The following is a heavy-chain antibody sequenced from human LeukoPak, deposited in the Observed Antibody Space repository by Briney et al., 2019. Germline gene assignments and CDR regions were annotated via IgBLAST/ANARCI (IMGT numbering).Heavy chain of an antibody. D-gene: IGHD5-18*01. J-gene: IGHJ3*02. CDR2: ISSSGSTI. V-gene: IGHV3-48*04. Sequence: GGSLRLSCAASGFTFSSYAMHWVRQAPGKGLEWVSYISSSGSTIYYADSVKGRFTISRDNAKNSLYLQMNSLRAEDTAVYYCAREKNTATGAFDIWGQGTMVTVSS. CDR1: GFTFSSYA. CDR3: AREKNTATGAFDI.